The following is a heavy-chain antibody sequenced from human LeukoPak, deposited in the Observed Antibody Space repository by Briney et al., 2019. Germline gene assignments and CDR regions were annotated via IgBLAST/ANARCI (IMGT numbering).Heavy chain of an antibody. CDR2: IRYDGSNK. V-gene: IGHV3-30*02. Sequence: GGSLRLSCAASAFTFSSYAMHWVRQPPGKGLEWVAFIRYDGSNKYYADSVKGRFTISRDNSKNTLYLQMNSLRAEDTAVYYCARAAKFEFYFDYWGQGTLVTVSS. CDR3: ARAAKFEFYFDY. D-gene: IGHD3-10*01. CDR1: AFTFSSYA. J-gene: IGHJ4*02.